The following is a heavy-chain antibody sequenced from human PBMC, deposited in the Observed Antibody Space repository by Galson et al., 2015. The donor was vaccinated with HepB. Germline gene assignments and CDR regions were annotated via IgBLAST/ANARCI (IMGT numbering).Heavy chain of an antibody. D-gene: IGHD3-10*01. V-gene: IGHV1-18*04. CDR2: ISAYNGNT. CDR1: GYTFTSYG. J-gene: IGHJ3*02. CDR3: ARDLGWFGESPLATGAFDI. Sequence: SVKVSCKASGYTFTSYGISWVRQAPGQGLEWMGWISAYNGNTNYAQKLQARVTMTTDTSTSTAYMELRSLRSDDTALYYCARDLGWFGESPLATGAFDIWGQGTMVTVSS.